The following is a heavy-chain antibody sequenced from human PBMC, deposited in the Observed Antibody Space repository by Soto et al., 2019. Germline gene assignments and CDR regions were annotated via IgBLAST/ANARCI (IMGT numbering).Heavy chain of an antibody. CDR3: ARGAAAGNNRYYGMDV. V-gene: IGHV4-34*01. J-gene: IGHJ6*02. CDR1: GGSFSCYY. Sequence: SETLSLTCAVYGGSFSCYYWSWIGQAPGKGLEWIGEINHSGSTNYNPSLKSRVTISVDTSKNQFSLKLSSVTAADTAVYYCARGAAAGNNRYYGMDVWGQGTTVTVSS. D-gene: IGHD6-13*01. CDR2: INHSGST.